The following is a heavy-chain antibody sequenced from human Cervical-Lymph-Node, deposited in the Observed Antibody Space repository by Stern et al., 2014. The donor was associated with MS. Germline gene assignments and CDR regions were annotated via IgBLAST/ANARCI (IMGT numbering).Heavy chain of an antibody. CDR1: GFSFSSYS. J-gene: IGHJ5*02. D-gene: IGHD6-19*01. CDR3: ARGPAAVAGINWFDP. Sequence: EDQLVESGGGLVKPGGSLRLSCSASGFSFSSYSINWVRQAPGKGLEWVSSISSSGGSRYYADSVKGRFTISRDNAKNSLYLLMNSLRGEDTAVYYCARGPAAVAGINWFDPWGQGTLVTVSS. V-gene: IGHV3-21*01. CDR2: ISSSGGSR.